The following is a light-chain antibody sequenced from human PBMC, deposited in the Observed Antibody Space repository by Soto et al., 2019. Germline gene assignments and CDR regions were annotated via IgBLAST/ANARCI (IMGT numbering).Light chain of an antibody. J-gene: IGLJ1*01. CDR1: SSDVGGYNY. V-gene: IGLV2-8*01. CDR3: NSYTGWIYV. CDR2: EVN. Sequence: QSALTQPPSASGSPGQSVTISCTGTSSDVGGYNYVSWYQHHPGKAPKLMIFEVNKRPLGVPDRFSGSKFGNTASLTVSGLQAEDEADYYCNSYTGWIYVFGTGTKLTVL.